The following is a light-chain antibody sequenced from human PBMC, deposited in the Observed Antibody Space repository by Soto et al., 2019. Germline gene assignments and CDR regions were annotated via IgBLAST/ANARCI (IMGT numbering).Light chain of an antibody. CDR3: QQSYYTPLT. Sequence: DIQMTQSPSSVSASVGDRVTITCRASERINTYLAWYQQQPGKAPKLLIYAASSLQSGVPSRFSGSGSGTDFSLTISSLQPEDFATYFCQQSYYTPLTFGGGTKV. V-gene: IGKV1-39*01. CDR2: AAS. J-gene: IGKJ4*01. CDR1: ERINTY.